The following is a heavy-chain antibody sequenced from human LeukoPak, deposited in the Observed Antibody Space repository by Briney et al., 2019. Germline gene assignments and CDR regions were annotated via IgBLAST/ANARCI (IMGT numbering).Heavy chain of an antibody. V-gene: IGHV3-48*02. CDR1: GFTFSSYS. J-gene: IGHJ4*02. CDR2: ITASGTAM. CDR3: ASSGSYRFDY. D-gene: IGHD1-26*01. Sequence: PGGSLRLSCAASGFTFSSYSMNWVRQAPGKGLEWVSHITASGTAMFYADSVKGCFTISRDNAENPLYLQMNSLRDEDTAVYYCASSGSYRFDYWGQGTLVTVSS.